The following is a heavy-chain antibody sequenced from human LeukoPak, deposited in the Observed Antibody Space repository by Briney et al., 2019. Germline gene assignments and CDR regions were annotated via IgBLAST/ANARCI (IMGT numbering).Heavy chain of an antibody. CDR3: ARGVDYGEDY. V-gene: IGHV4-59*01. CDR1: GGSISSYC. CDR2: IYYSGST. J-gene: IGHJ4*02. Sequence: SETLSLTCTVSGGSISSYCWSWIRQPPGKGLEWIGYIYYSGSTNYNPSLKSRVTISVDTSKNQFSLKLSSVTAADTAVYYCARGVDYGEDYWGQGTLVTVSS. D-gene: IGHD4/OR15-4a*01.